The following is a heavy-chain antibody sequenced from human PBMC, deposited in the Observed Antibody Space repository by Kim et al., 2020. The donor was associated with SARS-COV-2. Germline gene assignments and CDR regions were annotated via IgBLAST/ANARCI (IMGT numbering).Heavy chain of an antibody. CDR2: IRNKAETYST. J-gene: IGHJ4*02. D-gene: IGHD1-26*01. CDR1: GFTFSDHF. Sequence: GGSLRLSCAASGFTFSDHFMDWVRQAPGKGLEWVARIRNKAETYSTEYAASVKGRFIISRDDSRNSLYLQMNSLRTEDTAVYYCTRDRLGAGDYWGQGTLVTVSS. CDR3: TRDRLGAGDY. V-gene: IGHV3-72*01.